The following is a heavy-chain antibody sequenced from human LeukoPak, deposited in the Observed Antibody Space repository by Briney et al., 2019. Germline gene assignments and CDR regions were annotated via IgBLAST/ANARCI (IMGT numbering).Heavy chain of an antibody. V-gene: IGHV4-61*02. Sequence: SETLSLTCTVSGGSISSGNYYWSWIRQPAGKGLEWIGRIYTSGSTNYNPSLKSRVTISEDTSKNQVSLKLSSVTAGDTAVYYCARGYLAYYDSSGYVPYYFDYWGQGTLVTVSS. CDR2: IYTSGST. CDR3: ARGYLAYYDSSGYVPYYFDY. J-gene: IGHJ4*02. CDR1: GGSISSGNYY. D-gene: IGHD3-22*01.